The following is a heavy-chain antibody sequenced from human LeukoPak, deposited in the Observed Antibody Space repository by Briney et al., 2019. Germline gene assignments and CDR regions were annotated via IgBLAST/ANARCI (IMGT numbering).Heavy chain of an antibody. D-gene: IGHD2-15*01. J-gene: IGHJ4*02. Sequence: SETLSLTCAVSGGSISSGGYSWSWIRQPPGKGLEWIGYIYHSGSTYYNPSLKSRVTISVDRSKNQFSLKLSSVTAADTAVYYCARDDCSGGSCSQMFDYWGQGTLVTVSS. CDR2: IYHSGST. CDR3: ARDDCSGGSCSQMFDY. CDR1: GGSISSGGYS. V-gene: IGHV4-30-2*01.